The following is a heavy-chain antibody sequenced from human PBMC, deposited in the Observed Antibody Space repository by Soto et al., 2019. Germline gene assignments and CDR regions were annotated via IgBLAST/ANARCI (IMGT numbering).Heavy chain of an antibody. CDR1: GFTFSSHS. D-gene: IGHD3-16*01. CDR3: AREWSTAGDLDY. J-gene: IGHJ4*02. V-gene: IGHV3-30-3*01. Sequence: QVQLVESGGGVVQPGRSLRLSCAASGFTFSSHSIQWVRQAPGKGLEWVAVISYDGSIKYYADSVKGRFTISRDNSKNTAYLQMNSLRAEDTAVFYCAREWSTAGDLDYWGQGTLFIVSS. CDR2: ISYDGSIK.